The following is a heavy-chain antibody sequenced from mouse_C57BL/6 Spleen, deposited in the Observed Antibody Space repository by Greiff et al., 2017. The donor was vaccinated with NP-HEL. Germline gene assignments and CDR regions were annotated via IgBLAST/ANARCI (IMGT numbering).Heavy chain of an antibody. J-gene: IGHJ3*01. CDR1: GYTFTSYW. Sequence: QVQLQQSGAELVRPGTSVKLSCKASGYTFTSYWMHWVKQRPGQGLEWIGVIDPSDSYTNYNQKFKGKATLTVDTSSSTAYMQLSSLTSEDSAVYYCARGDYSKGAYWGQGTLVTVSA. D-gene: IGHD2-5*01. CDR3: ARGDYSKGAY. V-gene: IGHV1-59*01. CDR2: IDPSDSYT.